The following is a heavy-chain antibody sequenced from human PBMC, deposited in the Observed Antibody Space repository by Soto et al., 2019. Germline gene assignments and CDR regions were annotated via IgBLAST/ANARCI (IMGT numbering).Heavy chain of an antibody. CDR3: SSVTSETDTAMVYYYYGMDV. CDR2: IIPIFGTA. D-gene: IGHD5-18*01. CDR1: VGTFSSYA. J-gene: IGHJ6*02. Sequence: AASVKVSCKASVGTFSSYAIIWVRQAPGQGLEWMGGIIPIFGTANYAQKFQGRVTITTDESTSTAYMELRSLRSDDTAVYFCSSVTSETDTAMVYYYYGMDVWGQGTTVTVSS. V-gene: IGHV1-69*05.